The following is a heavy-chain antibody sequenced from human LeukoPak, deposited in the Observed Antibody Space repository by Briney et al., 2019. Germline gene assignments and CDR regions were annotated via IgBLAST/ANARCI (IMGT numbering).Heavy chain of an antibody. CDR1: GFTFSSYG. CDR2: ISYDGSNK. J-gene: IGHJ6*02. CDR3: AKGSGYCSSTSCYYYGMDV. V-gene: IGHV3-30*18. D-gene: IGHD2-2*01. Sequence: PGGSLRLSCAASGFTFSSYGMHWVRQAPGKGLEWVAVISYDGSNKYYADSVKGRFTISRDNSKNTLYLQMNSLRAEDTAVYYCAKGSGYCSSTSCYYYGMDVWGQGTTVTVSS.